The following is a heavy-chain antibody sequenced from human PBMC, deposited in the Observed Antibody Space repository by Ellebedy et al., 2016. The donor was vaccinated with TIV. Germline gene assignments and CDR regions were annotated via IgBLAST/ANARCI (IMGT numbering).Heavy chain of an antibody. CDR1: DFTVSGNY. CDR3: ARSGEGFDY. CDR2: ISSSSSYI. Sequence: GESLKISXAASDFTVSGNYMSWVRQAPGKGLEWVSSISSSSSYIYYADSVKGRFTISRDNAKNSLYLQMNSLRAEDTAVYYCARSGEGFDYWGQGTLVTVSS. V-gene: IGHV3-21*01. J-gene: IGHJ4*02. D-gene: IGHD1-26*01.